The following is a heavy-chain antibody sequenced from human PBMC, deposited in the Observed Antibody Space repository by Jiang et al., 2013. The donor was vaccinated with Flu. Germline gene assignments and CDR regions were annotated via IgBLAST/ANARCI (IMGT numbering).Heavy chain of an antibody. D-gene: IGHD3-10*01. CDR1: GGSISSGGYY. J-gene: IGHJ4*02. CDR3: ARGGYYGSGSYGY. Sequence: TVSGGSISSGGYYWSWIRQHPGKGLEWIGYIYYSGSTYYNPSLKSRVTISVDTSKNQFSLKLSSVTAADTAVYYCARGGYYGSGSYGYWGQGTLVTVSS. CDR2: IYYSGST. V-gene: IGHV4-31*03.